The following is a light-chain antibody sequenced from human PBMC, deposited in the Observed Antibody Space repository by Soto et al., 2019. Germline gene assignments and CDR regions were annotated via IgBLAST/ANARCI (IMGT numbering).Light chain of an antibody. CDR3: QSYDSSLSVSV. V-gene: IGLV1-40*01. CDR2: GDT. Sequence: QSVLTQPPSVSGAPGQRVTISCTGSSSNIGAGYDVQWYQQLPGTAPKLLIYGDTNRPSGVPDRFSGSNSGTSASLAITGLQAEDESDYYCQSYDSSLSVSVFGGGTKVTVL. J-gene: IGLJ3*02. CDR1: SSNIGAGYD.